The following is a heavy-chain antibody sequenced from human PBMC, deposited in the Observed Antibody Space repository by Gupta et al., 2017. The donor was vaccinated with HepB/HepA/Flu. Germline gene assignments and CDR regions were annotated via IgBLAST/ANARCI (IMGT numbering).Heavy chain of an antibody. J-gene: IGHJ4*02. V-gene: IGHV2-5*02. CDR3: AHNSLLYDYGDYVTFFDY. CDR1: GFSLSTSGVG. D-gene: IGHD4-17*01. CDR2: IYWDDDK. Sequence: QITLKESGPTLVKPTQTLTLTCTFSGFSLSTSGVGVGWIRQPPGKALEWLALIYWDDDKRYSPSLKSRLTITKDTSKNQVVLTMTNMDPVDTATYYCAHNSLLYDYGDYVTFFDYWGQGTLVTVSS.